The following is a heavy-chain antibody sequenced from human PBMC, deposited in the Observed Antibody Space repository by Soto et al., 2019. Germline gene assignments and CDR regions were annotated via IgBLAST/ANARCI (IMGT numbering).Heavy chain of an antibody. CDR1: AFTFRSYA. J-gene: IGHJ3*02. D-gene: IGHD2-2*01. V-gene: IGHV3-23*01. CDR2: ITASADTT. CDR3: SEVRALRDCSSNSFLGAFEI. Sequence: EEQLLESGGGLVRPGGSLRLSCAASAFTFRSYAMSWVRQAPGKGLEWVSAITASADTTYYADSVKGRFNISRDNSKNTPYLRKKSLRGEETAVNFLSEVRALRDCSSNSFLGAFEIWGPGTMVTVS.